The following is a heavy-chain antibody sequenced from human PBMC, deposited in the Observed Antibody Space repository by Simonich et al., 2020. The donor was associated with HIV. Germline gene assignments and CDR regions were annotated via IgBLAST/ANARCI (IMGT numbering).Heavy chain of an antibody. J-gene: IGHJ4*02. V-gene: IGHV5-51*03. Sequence: EMQLVQSGAEVKKPGESLKISCKGSGYSFTSYWIGRVRQMPGKGLEWMGINYPGVSYTRYSPYFQGQVTISADKSISTAYLQWSSLKASDTAMYYCVSRAEDILTGSGGGGYFDYWGQGTLVTVSS. CDR3: VSRAEDILTGSGGGGYFDY. D-gene: IGHD3-9*01. CDR1: GYSFTSYW. CDR2: NYPGVSYT.